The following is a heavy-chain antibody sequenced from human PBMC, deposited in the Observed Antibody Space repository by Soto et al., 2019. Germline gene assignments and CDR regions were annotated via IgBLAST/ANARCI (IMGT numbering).Heavy chain of an antibody. V-gene: IGHV1-46*01. CDR3: VRAPNFFHI. CDR1: GFPFTSFF. J-gene: IGHJ4*02. Sequence: HVQLVQSGAEVKRPGASVKVSCKASGFPFTSFFIHWVRQAPGQGLEWMGVINPSRGSANYAQKFQGRLTLTRDTSSSTVYMDLSSLKSEDTALYYCVRAPNFFHIWGQGTLVTVSS. CDR2: INPSRGSA.